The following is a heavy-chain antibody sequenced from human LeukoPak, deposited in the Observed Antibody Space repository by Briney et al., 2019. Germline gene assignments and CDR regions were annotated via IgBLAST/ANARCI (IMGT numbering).Heavy chain of an antibody. CDR3: ARDLVVVTGISDY. J-gene: IGHJ4*02. CDR2: IRYNGNNQ. D-gene: IGHD2-21*02. CDR1: GFTFNNYG. Sequence: GGSLRLSCAASGFTFNNYGMHWVRQAPGKGLEWVAFIRYNGNNQYYADSVKGRFTISRDKSKSTLYLQMNSLRPEDTAVYYCARDLVVVTGISDYWGQGTLVTVSS. V-gene: IGHV3-30*02.